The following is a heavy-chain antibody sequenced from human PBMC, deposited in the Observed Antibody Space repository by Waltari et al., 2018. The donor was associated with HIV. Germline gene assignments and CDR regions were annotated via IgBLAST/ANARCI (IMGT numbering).Heavy chain of an antibody. Sequence: QVQLQESGPGLVKPSQTLSLTCTVSGGPISSGGYYWSWIRQHPGKGLEWIGYIYYSGSTYYNPSLKSRVTISVDTSKNQFSLKLSSVTAADTAVYYCARDCSSTSCPALYGMDVWGQGTTVTVSS. CDR3: ARDCSSTSCPALYGMDV. D-gene: IGHD2-2*01. CDR1: GGPISSGGYY. J-gene: IGHJ6*02. V-gene: IGHV4-31*03. CDR2: IYYSGST.